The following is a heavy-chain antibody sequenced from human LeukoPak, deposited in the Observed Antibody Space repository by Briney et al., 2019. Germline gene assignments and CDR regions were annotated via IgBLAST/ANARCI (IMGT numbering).Heavy chain of an antibody. CDR3: ARFPDYGESWINSFFDY. CDR1: GFTFSSYA. CDR2: ISYDGSNK. D-gene: IGHD4-23*01. V-gene: IGHV3-30-3*01. J-gene: IGHJ4*02. Sequence: GRSLRLSCAASGFTFSSYAMHWVRQAPGKGLEWVAVISYDGSNKYYADSVKGRFTISRDNSKNTLYLQMNSLRAEDTAVYYCARFPDYGESWINSFFDYWGQGTLVTVSS.